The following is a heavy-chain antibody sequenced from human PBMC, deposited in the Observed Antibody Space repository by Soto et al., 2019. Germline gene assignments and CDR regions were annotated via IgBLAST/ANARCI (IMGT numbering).Heavy chain of an antibody. J-gene: IGHJ6*02. CDR1: GYSFASYW. Sequence: PGESLKISCQGSGYSFASYWIGWVRQMPGKDLERMGIIYPGDSSTRYSPSFQGQVTISADQSRRTAYLQLTSQKASNTALYYCARTRSFTLGFYYDGMDVWGQGTTVTVSS. D-gene: IGHD6-6*01. V-gene: IGHV5-51*01. CDR2: IYPGDSST. CDR3: ARTRSFTLGFYYDGMDV.